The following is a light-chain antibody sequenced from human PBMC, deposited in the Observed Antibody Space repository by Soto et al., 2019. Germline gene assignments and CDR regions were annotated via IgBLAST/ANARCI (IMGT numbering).Light chain of an antibody. CDR3: NSYTSSRTRV. J-gene: IGLJ1*01. CDR2: EVN. Sequence: QAVVTQPASLSGSPGQSITISCTGTSSDIGAYDYVSWFQQHPGKAPKLMISEVNNWPSGVSNRFSGSKSGNTAYLTISGLQVEDEADYYCNSYTSSRTRVFGTGTKVAVL. V-gene: IGLV2-14*01. CDR1: SSDIGAYDY.